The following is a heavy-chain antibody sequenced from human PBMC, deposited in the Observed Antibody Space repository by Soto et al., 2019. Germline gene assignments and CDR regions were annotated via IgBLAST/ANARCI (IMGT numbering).Heavy chain of an antibody. CDR2: ISGSGGST. V-gene: IGHV3-23*01. CDR1: GFTFSSYA. Sequence: GGSLRLSCAASGFTFSSYAMSWVRQAPGKGLEWVSAISGSGGSTYYADSVKGRFTISRDNSKNTLYLQMNSLRAEDTAVYYCATTVATPLDYYYGMDVWGQGTTVTVSS. D-gene: IGHD5-12*01. CDR3: ATTVATPLDYYYGMDV. J-gene: IGHJ6*02.